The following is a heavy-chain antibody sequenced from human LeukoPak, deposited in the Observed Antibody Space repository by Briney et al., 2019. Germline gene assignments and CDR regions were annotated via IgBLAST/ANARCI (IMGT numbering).Heavy chain of an antibody. V-gene: IGHV1-69*04. D-gene: IGHD3-22*01. CDR1: GYTFTSYG. CDR2: IIPILGIA. Sequence: SVKVSCKASGYTFTSYGISWVRQAPGQGLEWMGRIIPILGIANYAQKFQGRVTITADKSTSTAYMELSSLRSEDTAVYYCARDYYDSSATSYYYYYGMDVWGQGTAVTVSS. J-gene: IGHJ6*02. CDR3: ARDYYDSSATSYYYYYGMDV.